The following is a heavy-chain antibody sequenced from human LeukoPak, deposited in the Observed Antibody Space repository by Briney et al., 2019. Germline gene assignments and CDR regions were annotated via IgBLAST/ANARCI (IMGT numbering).Heavy chain of an antibody. CDR2: IAASGTT. V-gene: IGHV4-4*08. J-gene: IGHJ4*02. D-gene: IGHD3-9*01. CDR3: ARFPYFEGFDY. CDR1: GGSIERYY. Sequence: SETLSLTCSVSGGSIERYYWSWIRQPPGKGLEFIGYIAASGTTKHNPSLKSRVTLSMDTSKNQFSLNLRSVTAADTAVYFCARFPYFEGFDYWGQGTQVIVSS.